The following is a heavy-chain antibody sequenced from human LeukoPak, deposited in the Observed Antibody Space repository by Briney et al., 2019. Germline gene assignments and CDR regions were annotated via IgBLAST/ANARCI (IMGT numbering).Heavy chain of an antibody. V-gene: IGHV3-48*03. CDR1: GFTFSRYE. D-gene: IGHD5-12*01. J-gene: IGHJ4*02. CDR2: ISSSGKTI. CDR3: ARGGARGYFEPFDH. Sequence: GGSLRLSCAGSGFTFSRYEMNWVRQAPGKGLEWVSYISSSGKTIYYADAVKGRFTISRDDARNSLYLQMNSLRAEDTAVYYCARGGARGYFEPFDHWGQGTLVNVSS.